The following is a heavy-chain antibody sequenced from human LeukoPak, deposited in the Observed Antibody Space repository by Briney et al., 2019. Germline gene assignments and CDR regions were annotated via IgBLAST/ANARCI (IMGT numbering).Heavy chain of an antibody. V-gene: IGHV1-69*13. D-gene: IGHD1-1*01. Sequence: SVKVSCKASGGTFSSYAISWVRQAPGQGLEWMGGIIPIFGTTNYAQKFQGRVTITADESTSTAYMELSSLRSEDTAVYYCARSLRTGAPNDAAFDIWGQGTMVTVSS. CDR2: IIPIFGTT. CDR1: GGTFSSYA. CDR3: ARSLRTGAPNDAAFDI. J-gene: IGHJ3*02.